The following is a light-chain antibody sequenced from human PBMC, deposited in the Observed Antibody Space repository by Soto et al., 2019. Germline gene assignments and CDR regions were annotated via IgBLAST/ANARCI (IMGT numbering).Light chain of an antibody. CDR3: QQYNNWPLT. CDR2: GAS. V-gene: IGKV3-15*01. CDR1: QSVSSN. J-gene: IGKJ4*01. Sequence: EIVMTQSPSTLSLSPGERATLSCRASQSVSSNLAWYQQQPGQAPRLLIYGASTRATGFPARFSGSGSGTEFTLTISSLQSEDFAVYYCQQYNNWPLTFGGGTKV.